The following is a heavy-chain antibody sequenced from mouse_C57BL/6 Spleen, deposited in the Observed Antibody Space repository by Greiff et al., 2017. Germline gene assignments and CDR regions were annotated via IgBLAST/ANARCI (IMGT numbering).Heavy chain of an antibody. CDR2: IDPATGGT. J-gene: IGHJ1*03. V-gene: IGHV1-15*01. D-gene: IGHD1-1*01. CDR1: GYTFTDYE. CDR3: TSDYGSSYGYCDV. Sequence: QVHVKQSGAELVRPGASVTLSCKASGYTFTDYEMHWVKQTPVHGLEWIGAIDPATGGTAYNQKFKGKAILTADKSSSTAYMELRSLTSEDSAVYYCTSDYGSSYGYCDVWGTGTTVTVSS.